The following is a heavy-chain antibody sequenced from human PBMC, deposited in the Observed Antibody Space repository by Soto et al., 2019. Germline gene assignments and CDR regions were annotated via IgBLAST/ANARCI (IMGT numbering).Heavy chain of an antibody. CDR2: ISGSGGST. CDR3: AKDAGGMVRGYNYFDY. CDR1: GFTFSSYA. D-gene: IGHD3-10*01. V-gene: IGHV3-23*01. Sequence: EVQLLESGGGLVQPGGSLRLSCAASGFTFSSYAMSWVRQAPGKGLEWVSAISGSGGSTYYADSVKGRFTISRDNSKNTLYLQMNSLRAEDTAVYYCAKDAGGMVRGYNYFDYWGQGTLVTVSS. J-gene: IGHJ4*02.